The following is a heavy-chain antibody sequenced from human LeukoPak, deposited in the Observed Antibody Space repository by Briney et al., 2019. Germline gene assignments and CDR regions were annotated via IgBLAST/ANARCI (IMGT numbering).Heavy chain of an antibody. CDR2: ISSSSSYI. V-gene: IGHV3-21*01. CDR3: ARGQPYYYYMDV. Sequence: GGSLRLSCAASGFTFSSYSMNWVRQAPGKGLEWVSSISSSSSYIYYADSVKGRFTISRDNAKNSLYLQMNSLRAEDTAVYYCARGQPYYYYMDVWGKGTTVTVSS. CDR1: GFTFSSYS. J-gene: IGHJ6*03.